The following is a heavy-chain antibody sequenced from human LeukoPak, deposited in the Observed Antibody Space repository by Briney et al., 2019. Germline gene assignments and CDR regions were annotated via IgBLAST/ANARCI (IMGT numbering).Heavy chain of an antibody. CDR1: GFAFGSYG. V-gene: IGHV3-33*06. D-gene: IGHD4-17*01. CDR2: IWYDGSNK. Sequence: GGSLRLSCAASGFAFGSYGMHWVRQPPGKGLEWVAVIWYDGSNKYYADSVKGRFTISRDNSQNTLYLQMNSLRVEDTAMYYCAKVGDGDYYFDYWGQGSLVTVSS. CDR3: AKVGDGDYYFDY. J-gene: IGHJ4*02.